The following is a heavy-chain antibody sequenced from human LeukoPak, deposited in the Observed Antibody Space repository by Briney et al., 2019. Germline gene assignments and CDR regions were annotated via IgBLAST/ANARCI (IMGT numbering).Heavy chain of an antibody. CDR3: ATQTTVVSPIDY. Sequence: HGESLKISCKGSGYSFTTYRIAWVRQLPGKGLEWMGIIYPGDSDTRFSPSFQGQVTISVDKSISTAYLQWSSLKASDTAIYYCATQTTVVSPIDYWGQGTLVTVSS. V-gene: IGHV5-51*01. CDR2: IYPGDSDT. J-gene: IGHJ4*02. CDR1: GYSFTTYR. D-gene: IGHD4-23*01.